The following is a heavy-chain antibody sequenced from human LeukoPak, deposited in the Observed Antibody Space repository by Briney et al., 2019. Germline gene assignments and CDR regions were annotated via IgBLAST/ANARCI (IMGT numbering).Heavy chain of an antibody. V-gene: IGHV3-33*01. Sequence: GGSVRLSCAASGFTFSSYGMHWVRQAPGKGLEWVAVIWYDGSNKYYADSVKGRFTISRDNSKNTVYLQMNSLRTEDTAVYYCARGLPNYYGMDVWGQGTTVTVSS. CDR3: ARGLPNYYGMDV. CDR1: GFTFSSYG. CDR2: IWYDGSNK. J-gene: IGHJ6*02.